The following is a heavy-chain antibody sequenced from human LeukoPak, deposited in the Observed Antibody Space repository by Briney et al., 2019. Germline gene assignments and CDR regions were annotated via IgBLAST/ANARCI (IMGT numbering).Heavy chain of an antibody. CDR2: IKPDGSEK. Sequence: PGWSLRLSSAPSGLSLISSWMNWDRQAPGKGQEWVPNIKPDGSEKYYVDSVKDRFTISIDNAKNSLYLQMNSQRAEDTAVYYCARWGYDSSGYYFFDYWGQGTLVTVSS. D-gene: IGHD3-22*01. J-gene: IGHJ4*02. CDR3: ARWGYDSSGYYFFDY. V-gene: IGHV3-7*05. CDR1: GLSLISSW.